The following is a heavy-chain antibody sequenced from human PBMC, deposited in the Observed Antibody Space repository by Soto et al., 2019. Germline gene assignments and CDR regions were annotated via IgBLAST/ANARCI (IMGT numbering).Heavy chain of an antibody. CDR1: GFTFSSYG. V-gene: IGHV3-30*18. CDR3: AKVYGSGSYYYDY. Sequence: QVQLVESGGGVVQPGRSLRLSCAASGFTFSSYGMHWVRQAPGKGLEWVAVISYDGSNKYYADSVKGRFTISRDNSKNTLYLQMNSLRAEDTAVYYRAKVYGSGSYYYDYWGQGTLVTVSS. CDR2: ISYDGSNK. D-gene: IGHD3-10*01. J-gene: IGHJ4*02.